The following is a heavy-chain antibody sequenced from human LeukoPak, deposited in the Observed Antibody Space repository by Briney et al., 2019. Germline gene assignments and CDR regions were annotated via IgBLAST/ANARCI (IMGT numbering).Heavy chain of an antibody. V-gene: IGHV3-23*01. D-gene: IGHD6-19*01. CDR3: AKDGYSSGWSYDY. CDR2: ISGGGGST. J-gene: IGHJ4*02. CDR1: GFTFSSYA. Sequence: GGSLRLSCAASGFTFSSYAMNWVRQAPGKGLEWVSAISGGGGSTYYADSVKGRFTISRDNSKNTLYLQMNSLRAEDTAVYYCAKDGYSSGWSYDYWGQGTLVTVSS.